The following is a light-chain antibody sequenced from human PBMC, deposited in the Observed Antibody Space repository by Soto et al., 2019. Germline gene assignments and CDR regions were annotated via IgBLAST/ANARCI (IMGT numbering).Light chain of an antibody. J-gene: IGKJ1*01. V-gene: IGKV1-27*01. CDR2: AAS. Sequence: DVQLTQSPSSLSASVGDRISITCRASQGINSYVAWYQQKPGRSPTILIYAASTLESGVPSRFSGSGSDTGFSHAISSLPHDGAGIYYSKNYLGLARRFGRAFGPGTQAEI. CDR1: QGINSY. CDR3: KNYLGLARRFGRA.